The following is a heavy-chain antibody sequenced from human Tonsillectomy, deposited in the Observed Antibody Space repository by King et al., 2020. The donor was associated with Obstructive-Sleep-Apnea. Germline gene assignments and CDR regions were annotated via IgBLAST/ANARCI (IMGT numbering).Heavy chain of an antibody. D-gene: IGHD6-13*01. CDR1: GFTFTAYY. V-gene: IGHV1-2*02. CDR2: INLSSGDT. CDR3: ARDETAGSGLSFDY. J-gene: IGHJ4*02. Sequence: MQLVQSGTEVKKPGASVRVSCKTSGFTFTAYYIHWVRQAPGHGLEWVGWINLSSGDTRDRQDFQGRVTMTRDTSITTTYMELTRLKSDDTAVYYCARDETAGSGLSFDYWGQGSLVTVSS.